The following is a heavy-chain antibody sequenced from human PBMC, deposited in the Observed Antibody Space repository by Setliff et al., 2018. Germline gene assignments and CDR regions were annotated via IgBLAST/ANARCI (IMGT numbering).Heavy chain of an antibody. CDR3: ARKEYYNFWSGPARAFDN. J-gene: IGHJ3*02. Sequence: SETLSLTCTVSGGSVNSGGSYWGWIRQPPGKRLEWIGSIYYSGSTYYNPSLKSRVTISVDTSKNQFSLKLSSVTAADTAVYYCARKEYYNFWSGPARAFDNWGQGTMVTVSS. D-gene: IGHD3-3*01. CDR2: IYYSGST. V-gene: IGHV4-39*07. CDR1: GGSVNSGGSY.